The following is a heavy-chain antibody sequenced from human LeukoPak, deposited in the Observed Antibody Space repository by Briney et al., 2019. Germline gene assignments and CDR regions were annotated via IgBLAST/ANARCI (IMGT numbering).Heavy chain of an antibody. CDR1: GFTFSSYG. J-gene: IGHJ6*02. CDR2: IWYDGSNK. D-gene: IGHD2-2*01. CDR3: ARGGYCSSTSCPHYYYGMDV. Sequence: PGRSLRLSCAASGFTFSSYGMHWVRQAPGKGLEWVAVIWYDGSNKYYADSVKGRFTISRDNFKNTLYLQMNSLRAEDTAVYYCARGGYCSSTSCPHYYYGMDVWGQGTTVTVSS. V-gene: IGHV3-33*01.